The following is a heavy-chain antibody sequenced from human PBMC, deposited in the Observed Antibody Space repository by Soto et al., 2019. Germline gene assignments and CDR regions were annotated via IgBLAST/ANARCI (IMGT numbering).Heavy chain of an antibody. Sequence: EVQLVESGGGLVKPGGSLRLSCAASGFTFSSYSMNWVRQAPGKGLEWVSSISSSSSYIYYADSVKGRFTISRDNAKNSLYLQMNSLRAEDTAVYYCAREGGDIGVVVAAPEGYYYGRVGGGQGTTVTVSS. V-gene: IGHV3-21*01. J-gene: IGHJ6*01. CDR3: AREGGDIGVVVAAPEGYYYGRVG. CDR1: GFTFSSYS. CDR2: ISSSSSYI. D-gene: IGHD2-15*01.